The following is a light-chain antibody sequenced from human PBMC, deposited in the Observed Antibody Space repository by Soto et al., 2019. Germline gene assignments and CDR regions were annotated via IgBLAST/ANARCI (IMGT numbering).Light chain of an antibody. CDR1: QSISSW. J-gene: IGKJ1*01. V-gene: IGKV1-5*01. Sequence: DIPMTQSPSTLSASVGDRVTITCRASQSISSWLAWYQQKPGRAPKVVIYDASSLESGVPSRFSGGGSGTEFTLTITSLQPDDFATYYCQEYTTYSRTFGQGTKVEVK. CDR2: DAS. CDR3: QEYTTYSRT.